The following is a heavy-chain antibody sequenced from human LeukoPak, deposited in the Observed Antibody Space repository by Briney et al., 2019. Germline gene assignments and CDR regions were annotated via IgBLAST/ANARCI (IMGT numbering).Heavy chain of an antibody. J-gene: IGHJ3*02. Sequence: GGSLRLSCAASGITLSDFWFSWVRQAPGKGLEWVSAIGSSSTSIYYADSVKGRFTVSRDNAKNSLYLQMNSLRAEDTAVYYCARESGEAFDIWGQGTMVTVSS. CDR1: GITLSDFW. V-gene: IGHV3-21*01. CDR3: ARESGEAFDI. D-gene: IGHD7-27*01. CDR2: IGSSSTSI.